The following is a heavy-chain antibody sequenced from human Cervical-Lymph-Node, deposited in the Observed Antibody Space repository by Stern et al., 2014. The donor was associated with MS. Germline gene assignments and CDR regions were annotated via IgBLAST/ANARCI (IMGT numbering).Heavy chain of an antibody. V-gene: IGHV3-30*04. D-gene: IGHD5-18*01. Sequence: VQLVESGGGVVQPGKSLRLSCGTSGFTFTSYAMHWVRQAPGKGLDWVAGVSYDGLNEYYADSVKGRFTISRDNSKKTVSLQMNSLRPEDTALYYCARGAHTYGFDGFSGAFDLWGQGTMVTVS. CDR1: GFTFTSYA. CDR2: VSYDGLNE. J-gene: IGHJ3*01. CDR3: ARGAHTYGFDGFSGAFDL.